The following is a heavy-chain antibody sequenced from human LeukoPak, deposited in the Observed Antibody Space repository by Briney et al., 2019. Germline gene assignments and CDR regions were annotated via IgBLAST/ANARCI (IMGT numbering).Heavy chain of an antibody. CDR3: ARVPRGYYIIQFDY. D-gene: IGHD3-3*01. Sequence: PGGSLRLSCAASGFTFSSYAMHWVRQAPGKGLEGVAVISYGGSNKYYADSVKGRFTISRDNSKNTLYLQMNSLRAEDTAVYYCARVPRGYYIIQFDYWGQGTLVTVSS. J-gene: IGHJ4*02. CDR2: ISYGGSNK. CDR1: GFTFSSYA. V-gene: IGHV3-30-3*01.